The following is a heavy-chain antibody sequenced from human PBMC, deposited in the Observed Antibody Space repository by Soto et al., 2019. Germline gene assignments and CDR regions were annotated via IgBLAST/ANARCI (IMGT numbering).Heavy chain of an antibody. Sequence: ERSCRDSYTGSAFTLRSYWWHWVRQAPGKGLEWVSRINSDGSSTYYADSVKGRFTISRDNAKNTLYLQMNSLRAEDTAVYYCASYIVVVTGTRSVDYWGQGTLVTVS. CDR3: ASYIVVVTGTRSVDY. CDR2: INSDGSST. V-gene: IGHV3-74*01. D-gene: IGHD2-21*02. J-gene: IGHJ4*02. CDR1: AFTLRSYW.